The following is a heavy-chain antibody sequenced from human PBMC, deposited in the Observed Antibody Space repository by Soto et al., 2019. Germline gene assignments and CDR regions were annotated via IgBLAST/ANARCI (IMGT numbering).Heavy chain of an antibody. CDR3: TRLPFSYYAMDV. CDR2: IFHSGST. CDR1: GGSISSDNW. Sequence: QVQLQESGPGLVKPSGTLSLTCAVSGGSISSDNWWSWVRQPPGKGLEFIGEIFHSGSTNYNPSLKSRVTILVDKSKNHFSLKLSSMTAADTAVYFCTRLPFSYYAMDVWGQGTTVTVSS. J-gene: IGHJ6*02. V-gene: IGHV4-4*02.